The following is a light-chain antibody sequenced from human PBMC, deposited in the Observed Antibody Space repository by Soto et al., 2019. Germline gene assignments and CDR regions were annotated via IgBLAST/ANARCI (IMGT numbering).Light chain of an antibody. CDR1: QSVGSN. CDR3: QQYDDWPPT. J-gene: IGKJ1*01. Sequence: EIVMTQSPATLSVSPGARATLSCRASQSVGSNLAWYQQKPGQAPRLLIYGVSTRATGFPARFTGSGSGTEFTLTINSLQSEDFALYHCQQYDDWPPTFGQGTKVEIK. V-gene: IGKV3-15*01. CDR2: GVS.